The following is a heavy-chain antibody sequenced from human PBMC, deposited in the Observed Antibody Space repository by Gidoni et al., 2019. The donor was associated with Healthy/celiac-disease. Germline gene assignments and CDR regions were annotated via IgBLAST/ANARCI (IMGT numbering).Heavy chain of an antibody. D-gene: IGHD3-3*01. Sequence: EGQLVESGRGLVQPGGSLRLSCAASGFHFSSYWMLCARHAPGKGLGLVANIKQEGSEKYYVDSVKGRFTISRDNAKNSLYLQMNSLRAEDTAVYYCARDAPLISCYYFWSGYYLGAFDIWGQGTMVTVSS. J-gene: IGHJ3*02. CDR1: GFHFSSYW. V-gene: IGHV3-7*01. CDR2: IKQEGSEK. CDR3: ARDAPLISCYYFWSGYYLGAFDI.